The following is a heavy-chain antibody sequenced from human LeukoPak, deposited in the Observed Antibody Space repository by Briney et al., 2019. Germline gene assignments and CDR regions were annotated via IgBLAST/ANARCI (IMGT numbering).Heavy chain of an antibody. J-gene: IGHJ4*02. CDR1: GFTFSSYD. D-gene: IGHD6-19*01. CDR2: IRYDGSNK. Sequence: GGSLRLSCAASGFTFSSYDMYWVRQAPGKGLEWVAFIRYDGSNKYYADSVKGRFTISRDNSKNTLYLQMNSLRAEDTAVYYCATDLSRSIAVAEARDYWGQGTLVTVSS. CDR3: ATDLSRSIAVAEARDY. V-gene: IGHV3-30*02.